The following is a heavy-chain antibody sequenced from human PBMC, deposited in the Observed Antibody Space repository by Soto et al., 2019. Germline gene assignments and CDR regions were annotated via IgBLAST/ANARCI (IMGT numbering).Heavy chain of an antibody. Sequence: KTSETLSLTCTVSGGSISSSSYYWGWIRQPPGKGLEWIGSIYYSGSTYYNPSLKSRVTISVDTSKNQFSLKLSSVTAADTAVYYCARHSSRYNWFDPWGQGTLVTSPQ. CDR1: GGSISSSSYY. CDR3: ARHSSRYNWFDP. V-gene: IGHV4-39*01. D-gene: IGHD2-2*01. J-gene: IGHJ5*02. CDR2: IYYSGST.